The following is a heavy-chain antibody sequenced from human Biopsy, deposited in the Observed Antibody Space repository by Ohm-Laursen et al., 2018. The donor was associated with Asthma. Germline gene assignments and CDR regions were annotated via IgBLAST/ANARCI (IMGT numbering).Heavy chain of an antibody. Sequence: SLRLSCAASGFTFGDYWMGWVRQVPGKGLEWVANIKHDGSEKNHVDSLKGRFTISRDNAKNSVFLHMDSLRPEDTAFYYCAKVRSDWVITESFDYWGQGVLVTVSS. CDR3: AKVRSDWVITESFDY. D-gene: IGHD3-22*01. V-gene: IGHV3-7*03. CDR2: IKHDGSEK. CDR1: GFTFGDYW. J-gene: IGHJ4*02.